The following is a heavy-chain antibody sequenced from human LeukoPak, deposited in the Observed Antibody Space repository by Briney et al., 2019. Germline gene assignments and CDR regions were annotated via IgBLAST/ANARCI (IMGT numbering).Heavy chain of an antibody. Sequence: PGGSLRLSCAASGFTFSSYAMHWVRQAPGKGLEWVAVISYDGRNKYYADSVKGRFTISRDNSKNTLYLQMNSLRAEDTAVYYCARGLGMDYWGQGTLVTVSS. CDR3: ARGLGMDY. CDR2: ISYDGRNK. V-gene: IGHV3-30*04. J-gene: IGHJ4*02. D-gene: IGHD7-27*01. CDR1: GFTFSSYA.